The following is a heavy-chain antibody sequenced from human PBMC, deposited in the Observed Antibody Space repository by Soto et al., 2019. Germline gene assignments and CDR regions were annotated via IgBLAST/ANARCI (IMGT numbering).Heavy chain of an antibody. J-gene: IGHJ3*02. CDR1: GFTFSSYW. Sequence: GGSLRLSCAASGFTFSSYWMHWVRQAPGKGLVWVSRINSDGSSTSYADSVKGRFTISRDNAKNTLYLQMNSLRAEDTAVYYCARNYDFWPWAFDIWGQGTMVTVS. D-gene: IGHD3-3*01. CDR3: ARNYDFWPWAFDI. V-gene: IGHV3-74*01. CDR2: INSDGSST.